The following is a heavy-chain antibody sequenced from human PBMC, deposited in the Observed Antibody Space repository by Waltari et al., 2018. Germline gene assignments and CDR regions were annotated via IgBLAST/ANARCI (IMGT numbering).Heavy chain of an antibody. CDR3: ARPRGIAAAYDY. V-gene: IGHV4-38-2*01. Sequence: QVQLQESGPGLVKSSETLSLTCAVSGYSISSGYYWAWIRQPPGKGLEWIGSIYHSGSTYYNPSLKSRVTISVDTSKNQFSLKLSSVTAADTAVYYCARPRGIAAAYDYWGQGTLVTVSS. CDR1: GYSISSGYY. J-gene: IGHJ4*02. CDR2: IYHSGST. D-gene: IGHD6-13*01.